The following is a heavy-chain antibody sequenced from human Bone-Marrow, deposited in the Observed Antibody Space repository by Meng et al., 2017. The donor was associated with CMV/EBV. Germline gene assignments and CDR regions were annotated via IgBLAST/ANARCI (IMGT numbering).Heavy chain of an antibody. V-gene: IGHV4-34*01. Sequence: GSLRLSCAVYGGSFSGYYWSWIRQPPGKGLEWIGEINHSGSTNYNPSLKSRVTISVDTSKNQFSLKLSSVTAADTAVYYCARGAARQDYWGQGTLVTVYS. D-gene: IGHD6-6*01. CDR1: GGSFSGYY. CDR3: ARGAARQDY. CDR2: INHSGST. J-gene: IGHJ4*02.